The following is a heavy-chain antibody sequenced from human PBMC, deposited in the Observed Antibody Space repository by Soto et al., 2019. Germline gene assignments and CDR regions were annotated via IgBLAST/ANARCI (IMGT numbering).Heavy chain of an antibody. Sequence: SETLSLTCAVSGGSISSSNCWSFVRQPPGKGLEWIGEIYHSGSTNYNPSLKSRVTISVDKSKNQFSLKLSSVTAADTAVYYCARADSSSWFWSWFDPWGQGTLVTVSS. CDR1: GGSISSSNC. D-gene: IGHD6-13*01. CDR2: IYHSGST. V-gene: IGHV4-4*02. CDR3: ARADSSSWFWSWFDP. J-gene: IGHJ5*02.